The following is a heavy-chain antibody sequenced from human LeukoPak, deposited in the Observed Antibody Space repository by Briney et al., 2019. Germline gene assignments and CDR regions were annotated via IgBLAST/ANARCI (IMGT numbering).Heavy chain of an antibody. Sequence: ASVKVSCKASGYTFTGYYMHWVRQAPAQGLEWMGWINPNSGGTNYAQKFQGRVTMTRDTSISTAYMELSRLRSDDTAVYYCARANPVPRIAARPVDYYYGMDVWGQGTTVTVSS. V-gene: IGHV1-2*02. CDR3: ARANPVPRIAARPVDYYYGMDV. D-gene: IGHD6-6*01. J-gene: IGHJ6*02. CDR2: INPNSGGT. CDR1: GYTFTGYY.